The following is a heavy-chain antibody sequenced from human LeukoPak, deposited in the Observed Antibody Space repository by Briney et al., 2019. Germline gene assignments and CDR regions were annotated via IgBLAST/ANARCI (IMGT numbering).Heavy chain of an antibody. Sequence: GGSLRLSCAASGLTFSSYGMHWVRKAPGKGLEWVAVISYDGTIRNYADSVKGRFTISRDNSKNTVYLQMHSLRADDTAVYYCARISGTLCFDLWGLGTLVTVSS. CDR1: GLTFSSYG. D-gene: IGHD1-7*01. CDR3: ARISGTLCFDL. CDR2: ISYDGTIR. V-gene: IGHV3-30*03. J-gene: IGHJ4*02.